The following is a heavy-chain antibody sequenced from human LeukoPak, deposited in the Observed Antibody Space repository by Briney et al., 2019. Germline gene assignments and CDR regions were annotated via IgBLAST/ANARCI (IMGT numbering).Heavy chain of an antibody. CDR2: IGGDGRNP. D-gene: IGHD2-15*01. Sequence: GGSLRLSCAASGFTFKYHAMSWVRQAPGKGLDWVSVIGGDGRNPNYADSVKGRFTISRDNSKNTLYLQMNSLRAEDTAVYYCARDPLYCSGGSCYSLLDYYGMDVWGQGTTVTVSS. CDR3: ARDPLYCSGGSCYSLLDYYGMDV. CDR1: GFTFKYHA. V-gene: IGHV3-23*01. J-gene: IGHJ6*02.